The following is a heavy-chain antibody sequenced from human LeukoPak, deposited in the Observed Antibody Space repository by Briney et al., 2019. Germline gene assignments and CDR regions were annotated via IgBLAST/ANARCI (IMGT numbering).Heavy chain of an antibody. CDR1: GYTFTGYY. V-gene: IGHV1-2*02. CDR2: INPNSGGT. D-gene: IGHD2-2*01. CDR3: ARDAGYCSSTSCYFNY. Sequence: ASVKVSCKASGYTFTGYYVHWVRQAPGQGLEWMGWINPNSGGTNYAQKFQGRVTMTRDTSISTAYMELSRLRSDDTAVYYCARDAGYCSSTSCYFNYWGQGTLVTVSS. J-gene: IGHJ4*02.